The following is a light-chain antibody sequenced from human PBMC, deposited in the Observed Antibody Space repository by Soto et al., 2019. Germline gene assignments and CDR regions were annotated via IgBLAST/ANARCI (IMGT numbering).Light chain of an antibody. V-gene: IGLV1-44*01. CDR2: GNN. J-gene: IGLJ2*01. CDR1: NSNIGSNA. Sequence: QSVLTQPPSASGTPGQGVAISCSGSNSNIGSNAVNWYQQLPGTAPKRLISGNNQRPSGVPDRFSGSMSGTSAFLAISGLQSDDEADYYCAALDDSLKGVVFGGGTKLTVL. CDR3: AALDDSLKGVV.